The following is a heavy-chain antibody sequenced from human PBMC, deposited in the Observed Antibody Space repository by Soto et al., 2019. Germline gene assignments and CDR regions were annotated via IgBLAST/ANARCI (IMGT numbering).Heavy chain of an antibody. Sequence: GSLRLSCAASGFTFSSYYMHWVRQAPGQGLEWMGWINPNSGGTNYAQKFQGRVTMTRDTSISTAYMELSRLRSDDTAVYYCARDGYYDFWSGYYTDYWCQGTLVTVSS. D-gene: IGHD3-3*01. CDR3: ARDGYYDFWSGYYTDY. V-gene: IGHV1-2*02. CDR2: INPNSGGT. CDR1: GFTFSSYY. J-gene: IGHJ4*02.